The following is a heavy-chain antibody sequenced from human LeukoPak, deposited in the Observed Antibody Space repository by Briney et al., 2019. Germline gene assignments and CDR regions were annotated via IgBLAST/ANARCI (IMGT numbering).Heavy chain of an antibody. V-gene: IGHV3-53*01. D-gene: IGHD6-13*01. J-gene: IGHJ4*02. Sequence: GGSLRLSCAASGLTGSHNYVSWVRQAPGKGLEWVSAIHTSGDTCYADSVKGRFTISRDTSKNTLYLQMNSLRAEDTAVYYCARGRVAAAGGVFDYWGQGTLVTVSS. CDR1: GLTGSHNY. CDR3: ARGRVAAAGGVFDY. CDR2: IHTSGDT.